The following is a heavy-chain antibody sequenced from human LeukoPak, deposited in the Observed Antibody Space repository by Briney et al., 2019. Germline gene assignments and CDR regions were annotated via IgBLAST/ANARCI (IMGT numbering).Heavy chain of an antibody. CDR3: ARHGGPYCGGDCYLDY. V-gene: IGHV4-59*08. CDR2: IYYSGST. D-gene: IGHD2-21*02. Sequence: SETLSLTCTVSGGSISSYYWSWIRQPPGKGLEWIGYIYYSGSTNYNPSLKSRVTISVDTSKNQFSLKLSSVTAADTAVYYCARHGGPYCGGDCYLDYWGQGTLVTVSS. J-gene: IGHJ4*02. CDR1: GGSISSYY.